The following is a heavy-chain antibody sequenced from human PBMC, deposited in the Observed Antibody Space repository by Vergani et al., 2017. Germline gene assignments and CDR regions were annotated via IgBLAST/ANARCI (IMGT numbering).Heavy chain of an antibody. D-gene: IGHD3-3*01. CDR3: ASSLNDVWGGYYSGGFDY. V-gene: IGHV1-69*12. CDR1: GGTFSSYA. Sequence: QVQLVQSGAEVKKPGSSVKVSCKASGGTFSSYAISWVRQAPGQGLEWMGGIIPIFGTATYAQKFQGRVTITAEESTSTAYMELSSLRSEGTAVYYCASSLNDVWGGYYSGGFDYWGQGTLVTVSS. J-gene: IGHJ4*02. CDR2: IIPIFGTA.